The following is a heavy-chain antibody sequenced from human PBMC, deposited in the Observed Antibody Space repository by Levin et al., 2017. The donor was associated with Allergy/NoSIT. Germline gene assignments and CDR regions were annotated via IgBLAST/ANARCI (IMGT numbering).Heavy chain of an antibody. CDR3: ASIVRGNNDALDN. V-gene: IGHV3-23*01. CDR1: GFTFSDYA. CDR2: ISGSGGSTYRT. D-gene: IGHD3-10*01. Sequence: LAGGSLRLSCAASGFTFSDYAMTWVRQAPGKGLEWVSVISGSGGSTYRTYYADSVKGRFTISRDNSKNTVYLQMNSLRAEDTAVYYCASIVRGNNDALDNWGQGTMVTVSS. J-gene: IGHJ3*02.